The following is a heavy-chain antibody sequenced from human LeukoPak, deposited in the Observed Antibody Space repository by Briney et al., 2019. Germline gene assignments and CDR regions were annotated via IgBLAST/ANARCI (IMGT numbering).Heavy chain of an antibody. V-gene: IGHV4-59*01. CDR2: IHYSGSA. CDR1: GGSITSYY. CDR3: AREALPLHTGIYPRHFDY. D-gene: IGHD1-26*01. Sequence: SETLSLTCIVSGGSITSYYWSWIWQRPGKGLEFIGYIHYSGSANYSPSLKSRVTISVAASKNKFYLILKFVSVAATAVSCCAREALPLHTGIYPRHFDYWRQGTLVPVPS. J-gene: IGHJ4*02.